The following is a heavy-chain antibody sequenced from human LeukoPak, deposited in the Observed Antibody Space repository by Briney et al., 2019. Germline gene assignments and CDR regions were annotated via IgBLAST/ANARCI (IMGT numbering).Heavy chain of an antibody. CDR2: INSDGSST. D-gene: IGHD6-13*01. J-gene: IGHJ6*02. CDR1: GFTFSSYW. CDR3: ARDQDRSSSWYYYYYGTDV. V-gene: IGHV3-74*01. Sequence: GGSLRLSCAASGFTFSSYWMHWVRQAPGKGLVWVSRINSDGSSTSYADSVKGRFTISRDNAKNTLYLQMNSLRAEDTAVYYCARDQDRSSSWYYYYYGTDVWGQGTTVTVSS.